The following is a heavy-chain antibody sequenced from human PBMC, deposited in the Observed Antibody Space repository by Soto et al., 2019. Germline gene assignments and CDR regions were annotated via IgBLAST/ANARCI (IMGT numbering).Heavy chain of an antibody. CDR2: ISYDGSNK. CDR1: GFTFSSYA. Sequence: QPGGSLRLSCAASGFTFSSYAMHWFRQAPGKGLEWVAVISYDGSNKYYADSVKGRFTISRDNSKNTLYLQMNSLRAEDTAVYYCARDFDPLKDPYYYYYGMDVWGQGTTVTVSS. J-gene: IGHJ6*02. V-gene: IGHV3-30-3*01. CDR3: ARDFDPLKDPYYYYYGMDV.